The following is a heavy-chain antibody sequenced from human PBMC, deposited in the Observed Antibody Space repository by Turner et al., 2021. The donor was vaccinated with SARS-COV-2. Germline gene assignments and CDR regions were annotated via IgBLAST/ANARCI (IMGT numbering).Heavy chain of an antibody. V-gene: IGHV4-4*07. Sequence: QVQLQESGPGLVKPSATLSLTCSVSGVSISSYYWSWIRQPAGKGLEWIGRIYTCVSTNYNPSLKRRVTMSVYTSKNQFSLKLSSVTAADTAVYYFAREVIALPHNWFDPWVQGTLVTVSS. CDR1: GVSISSYY. CDR2: IYTCVST. CDR3: AREVIALPHNWFDP. D-gene: IGHD2-21*01. J-gene: IGHJ5*02.